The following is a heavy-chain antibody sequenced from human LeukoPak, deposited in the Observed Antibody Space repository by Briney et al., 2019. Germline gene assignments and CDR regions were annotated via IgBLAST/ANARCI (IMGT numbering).Heavy chain of an antibody. CDR1: GFTFSSYE. Sequence: GGSLRLSCAASGFTFSSYEMNWVRQAPGKGLEWVSYISSSGSTIYYADSVKGRFTISRDNAKNSLYLQMNSLRAEDTAVYYCARDNDYYDSSGLLAFDIWGQGTMATVSS. D-gene: IGHD3-22*01. CDR3: ARDNDYYDSSGLLAFDI. CDR2: ISSSGSTI. V-gene: IGHV3-48*03. J-gene: IGHJ3*02.